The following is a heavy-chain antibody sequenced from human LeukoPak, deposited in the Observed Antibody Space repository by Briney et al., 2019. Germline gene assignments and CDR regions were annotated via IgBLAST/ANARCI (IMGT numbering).Heavy chain of an antibody. Sequence: QPGGSLRLSCAASGFTFSGSAMHWVRQASGKGLEWVGRIRSKANSYATAYAASVKGRFTISRDDSKNTAYLQMNSLKTEDTAVYYCTRSPPRVSVWGSYRYTLYYFDYWGQGTLVTVSS. V-gene: IGHV3-73*01. CDR2: IRSKANSYAT. CDR1: GFTFSGSA. D-gene: IGHD3-16*02. J-gene: IGHJ4*02. CDR3: TRSPPRVSVWGSYRYTLYYFDY.